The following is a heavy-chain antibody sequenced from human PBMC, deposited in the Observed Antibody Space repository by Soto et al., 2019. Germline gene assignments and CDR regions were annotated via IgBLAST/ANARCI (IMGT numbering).Heavy chain of an antibody. Sequence: GGSLRLSCAASGFTFSSYSMNWVRQAPGKGLEWVSYISSSSSTIYYADSVKGRFTISRDNAKNSLYLQMNSLRDEDTAVYYCARDSGEGYYYYGMDVWGQGTTVTVSS. CDR2: ISSSSSTI. D-gene: IGHD4-17*01. J-gene: IGHJ6*02. CDR3: ARDSGEGYYYYGMDV. CDR1: GFTFSSYS. V-gene: IGHV3-48*02.